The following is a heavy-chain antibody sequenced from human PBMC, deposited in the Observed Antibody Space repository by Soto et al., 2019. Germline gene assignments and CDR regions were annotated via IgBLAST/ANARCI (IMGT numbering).Heavy chain of an antibody. J-gene: IGHJ2*01. CDR1: GFTVSSNY. CDR2: IYSGGST. D-gene: IGHD2-8*02. CDR3: ASLWRTGGYWYFDL. V-gene: IGHV3-53*02. Sequence: EVQLVETGGGLIQPGGSLRLYCEASGFTVSSNYMSWVRQAPGKGLEWVSVIYSGGSTYYADSVKGRFTIYRDNSKNTLYLQMNSLRAEDTALYYCASLWRTGGYWYFDLWGRGTLVTVSS.